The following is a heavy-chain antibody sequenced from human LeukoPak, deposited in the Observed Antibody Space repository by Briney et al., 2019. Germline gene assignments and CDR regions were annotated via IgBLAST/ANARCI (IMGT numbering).Heavy chain of an antibody. CDR3: ARLPAYYDFWSGYSWFDP. CDR2: ISAYNGNT. J-gene: IGHJ5*02. V-gene: IGHV1-18*01. D-gene: IGHD3-3*01. CDR1: GGTFSSYA. Sequence: ASVKVSCKASGGTFSSYAISWVRQAPGQGLEWMGWISAYNGNTNYAQKLQGRVTMTTDTSTSTAYMELRSLRSDDTAVYYCARLPAYYDFWSGYSWFDPWGQGTLVTVSS.